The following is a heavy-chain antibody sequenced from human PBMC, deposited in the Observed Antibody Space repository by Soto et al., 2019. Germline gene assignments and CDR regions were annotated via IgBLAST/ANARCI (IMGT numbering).Heavy chain of an antibody. D-gene: IGHD6-13*01. CDR3: ASQIAEAGQNWFDP. J-gene: IGHJ5*02. Sequence: GESLKISCKGSGYSFTSYWISCVRQMPGKGLEWMGRIDPSDSCTNYSPSFQGHVNISADKSISTAYLKWSSLKASDTAMYYCASQIAEAGQNWFDPWGQGTLVTVSS. CDR2: IDPSDSCT. CDR1: GYSFTSYW. V-gene: IGHV5-10-1*01.